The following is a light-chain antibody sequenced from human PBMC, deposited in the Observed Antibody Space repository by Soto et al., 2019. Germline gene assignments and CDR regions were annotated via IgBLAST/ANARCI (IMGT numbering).Light chain of an antibody. CDR2: GAS. J-gene: IGKJ2*01. Sequence: DIVMTQSPGTLSLSPGETATLSCRASQTVTTNYLAWYQQKPDQAPRLLIYGASSRATGIPDRFSGSGSGTDFTLTISRLEPEDFAVYYCQQYGSSVFTFGQGTKLEIK. CDR1: QTVTTNY. V-gene: IGKV3-20*01. CDR3: QQYGSSVFT.